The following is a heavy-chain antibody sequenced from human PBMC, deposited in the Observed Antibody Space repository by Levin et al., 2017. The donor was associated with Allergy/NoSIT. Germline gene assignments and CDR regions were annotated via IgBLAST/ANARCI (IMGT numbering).Heavy chain of an antibody. J-gene: IGHJ4*02. CDR1: GFTFSSFT. V-gene: IGHV3-21*06. CDR2: ISSDSSFI. Sequence: GGSLRLSCAASGFTFSSFTMKWVRQAPGEGLEWVSSISSDSSFIRYADSLKGRFTIARDNAKSSLHLQMNSLRAEDTAVYFCAREACGSFDYWGQGTLVTVSS. CDR3: AREACGSFDY. D-gene: IGHD1-14*01.